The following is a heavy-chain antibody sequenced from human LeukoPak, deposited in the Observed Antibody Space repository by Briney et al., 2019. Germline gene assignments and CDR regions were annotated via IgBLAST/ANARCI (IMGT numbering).Heavy chain of an antibody. D-gene: IGHD4-17*01. CDR3: AREFYGDYTFDY. Sequence: PGGSLRLSCAASGFTFSIYWMNWVRQAPGKGLEWVANIKQDGTEKYYVDSVKGRFTISRDNAKNSLYLQMNSLRAEDTAVYYCAREFYGDYTFDYWGQGTLVTVSS. J-gene: IGHJ4*02. CDR2: IKQDGTEK. CDR1: GFTFSIYW. V-gene: IGHV3-7*01.